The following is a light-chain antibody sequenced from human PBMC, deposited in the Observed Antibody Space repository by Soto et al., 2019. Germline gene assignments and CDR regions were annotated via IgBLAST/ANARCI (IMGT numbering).Light chain of an antibody. CDR3: QHYNSYSEA. CDR1: QTISSW. V-gene: IGKV1-5*03. Sequence: DIQMTQSPSTLSGSVGDRVTITCLASQTISSWLAWYQQKPGKAPKLLIYKASTLKSVVPSRFSGSGSGTELTLTIRSLRPDDFATYYCQHYNSYSEAFGQGTKVELK. CDR2: KAS. J-gene: IGKJ1*01.